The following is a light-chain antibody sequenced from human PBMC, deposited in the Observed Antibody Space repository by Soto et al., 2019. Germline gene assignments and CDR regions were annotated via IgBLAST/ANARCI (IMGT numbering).Light chain of an antibody. CDR2: AAS. J-gene: IGKJ5*01. Sequence: DIEVTQCPSSLSASVGDRVTITCRASQSISSYLNWYQQKPGNAPKLLIYAASSLQSGVPSRFSGSGSGTDFTLTISSLQPEDFATYYCQQSYSTPITFGQGTRLEIK. V-gene: IGKV1-39*01. CDR1: QSISSY. CDR3: QQSYSTPIT.